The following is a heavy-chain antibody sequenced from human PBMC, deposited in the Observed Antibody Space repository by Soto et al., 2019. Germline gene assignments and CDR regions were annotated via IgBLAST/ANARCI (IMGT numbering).Heavy chain of an antibody. D-gene: IGHD2-8*02. V-gene: IGHV3-21*01. J-gene: IGHJ4*02. Sequence: EVELVESGGGLVKPGGSLRISCAATGLNFSNYYMSWVRQAPGKGLEWVSSINTGSTYMYYADSGRGRFSISRDNTKRTLFPQMSRLRAEDTAVYYCATSDWCDQFDSWGQGTRVSVSS. CDR1: GLNFSNYY. CDR3: ATSDWCDQFDS. CDR2: INTGSTYM.